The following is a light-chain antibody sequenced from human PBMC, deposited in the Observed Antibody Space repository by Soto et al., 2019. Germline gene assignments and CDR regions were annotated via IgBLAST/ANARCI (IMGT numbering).Light chain of an antibody. Sequence: IQLTQSPSSLSPSVGDRVTITCRASQGITSYLAWYQQKPGKAPKLLIYGASTLQSGVPSRFSGTGSGTDFPLTISSMQPEDFSTYYCQQVNSYPFTFGPGTKVD. CDR1: QGITSY. CDR2: GAS. CDR3: QQVNSYPFT. V-gene: IGKV1-9*01. J-gene: IGKJ3*01.